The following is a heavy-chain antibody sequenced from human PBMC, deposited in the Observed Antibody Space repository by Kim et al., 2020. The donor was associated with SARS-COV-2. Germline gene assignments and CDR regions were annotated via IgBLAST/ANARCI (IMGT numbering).Heavy chain of an antibody. V-gene: IGHV5-51*01. CDR3: ARRNDILTGYFDP. J-gene: IGHJ5*02. Sequence: YSPSFQGQVTISADKSISTAYLQWSSLKASDTAMYYCARRNDILTGYFDPWGQGTLVTVSS. D-gene: IGHD3-9*01.